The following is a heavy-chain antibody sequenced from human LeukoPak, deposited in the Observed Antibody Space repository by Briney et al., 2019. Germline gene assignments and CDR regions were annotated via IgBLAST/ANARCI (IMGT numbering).Heavy chain of an antibody. CDR3: ARDRSSGWYVYDY. J-gene: IGHJ4*02. CDR1: GFAVRSNY. CDR2: IYSGSST. D-gene: IGHD6-19*01. V-gene: IGHV3-53*01. Sequence: PGGSLSLSCVASGFAVRSNYMSWVRQAPGKGLEWVSVIYSGSSTYYAESVKGRFTISRNTSKNTLYLQMNSLRAGDTAVYYCARDRSSGWYVYDYWGQGTLVTVSS.